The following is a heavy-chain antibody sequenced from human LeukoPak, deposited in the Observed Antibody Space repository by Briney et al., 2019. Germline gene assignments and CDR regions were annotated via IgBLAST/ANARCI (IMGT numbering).Heavy chain of an antibody. CDR2: IYTSGST. Sequence: SETLSLTCIVSGGSISSNYWSWIRQPAGKGLEWIGRIYTSGSTNYNPSLKSRVAISVDTSKNQFSLKLSSVTAADTAAYYCARATFGELLIDYWGQGTLVTVSS. D-gene: IGHD3-10*01. CDR3: ARATFGELLIDY. CDR1: GGSISSNY. J-gene: IGHJ4*02. V-gene: IGHV4-4*07.